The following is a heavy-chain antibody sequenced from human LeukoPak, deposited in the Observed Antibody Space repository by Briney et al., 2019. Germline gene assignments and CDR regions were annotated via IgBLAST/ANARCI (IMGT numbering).Heavy chain of an antibody. J-gene: IGHJ4*02. Sequence: SETLSLTCAVYGGSFSGYYWSWIRQPPGKGLEWSGEINHSGSTNYNPSLKSRVTISVDTSKNQFSLKLSSVTAADTAVYYCARFPKRGYYDPYYFDYWGQGTLVTVSS. D-gene: IGHD3-22*01. CDR2: INHSGST. CDR1: GGSFSGYY. V-gene: IGHV4-34*01. CDR3: ARFPKRGYYDPYYFDY.